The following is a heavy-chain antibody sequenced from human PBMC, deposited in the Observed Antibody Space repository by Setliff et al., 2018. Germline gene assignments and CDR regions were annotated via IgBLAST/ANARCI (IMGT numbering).Heavy chain of an antibody. J-gene: IGHJ4*02. CDR3: ARETAVAGQYSFDY. D-gene: IGHD6-19*01. Sequence: PGGSLRLSCAASGFTFSSYWMSWVRQAPGKGLEWMANIKQDGSEKYYVDSVKGRCTISRDNAKNSLYLQMNSLRADDTAVYYCARETAVAGQYSFDYCGQGTQVTVSS. CDR1: GFTFSSYW. CDR2: IKQDGSEK. V-gene: IGHV3-7*01.